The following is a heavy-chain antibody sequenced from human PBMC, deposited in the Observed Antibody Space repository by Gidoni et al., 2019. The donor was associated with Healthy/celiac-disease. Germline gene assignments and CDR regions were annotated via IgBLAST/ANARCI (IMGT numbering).Heavy chain of an antibody. Sequence: PPGKALEWIGEIYHSGSTNYNPSLQSRVTISVDKSKNQFSLKLSSVTAADTAVYYCARTQLVPAATSHLYYYYYGMDVWGQGTTVTVSS. D-gene: IGHD2-2*01. V-gene: IGHV4-4*02. J-gene: IGHJ6*02. CDR2: IYHSGST. CDR3: ARTQLVPAATSHLYYYYYGMDV.